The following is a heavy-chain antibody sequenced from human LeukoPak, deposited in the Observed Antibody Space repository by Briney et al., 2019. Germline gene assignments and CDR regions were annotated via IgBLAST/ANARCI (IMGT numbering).Heavy chain of an antibody. Sequence: GGSLRLSCAASGFTFSSYSMNWVRQAPGKGLEWVSSISSSSSYIYYADSVKGRFTISRDNAKNSLYLQMNSLRAEGTAVYYCARVGWNYYDSSGYRIDYWGQGTLVTVSS. J-gene: IGHJ4*02. CDR1: GFTFSSYS. CDR3: ARVGWNYYDSSGYRIDY. V-gene: IGHV3-21*01. CDR2: ISSSSSYI. D-gene: IGHD3-22*01.